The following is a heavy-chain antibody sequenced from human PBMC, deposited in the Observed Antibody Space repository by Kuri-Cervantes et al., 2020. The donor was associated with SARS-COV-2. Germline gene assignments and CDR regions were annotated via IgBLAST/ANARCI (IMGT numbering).Heavy chain of an antibody. Sequence: ETLSLTWAASGFTFSSYAMSWARQAPGKGLEWVSAISGSGGSTYYADSVKGRFTISRDNSKTTLYLQMNSLRAEDTAVYYCAKDLYESGGYTWAYWGQGTRVTVSS. CDR2: ISGSGGST. D-gene: IGHD3-22*01. CDR3: AKDLYESGGYTWAY. J-gene: IGHJ4*02. V-gene: IGHV3-23*01. CDR1: GFTFSSYA.